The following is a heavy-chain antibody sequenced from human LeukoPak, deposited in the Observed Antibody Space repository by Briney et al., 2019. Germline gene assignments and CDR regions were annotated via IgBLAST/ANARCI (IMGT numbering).Heavy chain of an antibody. J-gene: IGHJ5*02. CDR3: ARDRAAAATGWFDP. Sequence: SETLSLTCAVYGGSFSGYYWTWIRQPPGKGLEWIGEIHYSGSATYNPSLKSRVTISVDTSKNQFSLKLSSVTAADTAVYYCARDRAAAATGWFDPWGQGTLVTVSS. CDR1: GGSFSGYY. V-gene: IGHV4-34*01. CDR2: IHYSGSA. D-gene: IGHD6-13*01.